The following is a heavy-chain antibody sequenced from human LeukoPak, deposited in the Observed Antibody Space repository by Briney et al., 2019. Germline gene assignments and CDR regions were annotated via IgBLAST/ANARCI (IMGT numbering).Heavy chain of an antibody. CDR1: GFTFSDYY. D-gene: IGHD6-13*01. CDR2: ISSSGSTI. V-gene: IGHV3-11*04. J-gene: IGHJ6*03. Sequence: SGGSLRLSCAASGFTFSDYYMSWIRQAPGKGLEWVSYISSSGSTIYYADSVKGRFTISRDNAKNSLYLQMNSLRAEDTAVYYCAAIAAAVTFPYYYYMDVWGKGTTVPVSS. CDR3: AAIAAAVTFPYYYYMDV.